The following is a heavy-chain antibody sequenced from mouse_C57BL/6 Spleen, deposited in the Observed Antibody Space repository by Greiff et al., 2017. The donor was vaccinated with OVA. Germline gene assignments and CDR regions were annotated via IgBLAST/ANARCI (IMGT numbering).Heavy chain of an antibody. Sequence: VKLVESGPELVKPGASVKLSCKASGYTFTSYDINWVKQRPGQGLEWIGWIYPRDGSTKYNEKFKGKATLTVDTSSSTAYMELHSLTSEDSAVYVCARDDDYQYYYAMDYWGQGTSVTVSS. D-gene: IGHD2-4*01. V-gene: IGHV1-85*01. J-gene: IGHJ4*01. CDR2: IYPRDGST. CDR3: ARDDDYQYYYAMDY. CDR1: GYTFTSYD.